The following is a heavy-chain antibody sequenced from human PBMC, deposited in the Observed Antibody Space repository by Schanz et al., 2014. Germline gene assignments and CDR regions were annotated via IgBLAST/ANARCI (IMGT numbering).Heavy chain of an antibody. CDR1: GFSFGTYA. V-gene: IGHV3-23*01. Sequence: EVHLLESGGGLVQPGGSLRLSCAASGFSFGTYAMSWVRQAPGKGLLWVSSISGTGGDDTYYADSVKGRFTISRDNSKNTVYIQMNSLRAEDTAVYYCARGGPAYYFDDWGQGTLVTVSS. J-gene: IGHJ4*02. CDR2: ISGTGGDDT. CDR3: ARGGPAYYFDD.